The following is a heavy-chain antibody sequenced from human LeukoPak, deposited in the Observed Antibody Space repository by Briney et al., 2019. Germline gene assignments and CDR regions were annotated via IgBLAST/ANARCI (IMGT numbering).Heavy chain of an antibody. Sequence: ASVKVSCNASGYTFTSYYMHWVRQAPGQGLEWMGIINPSGGSTSYAQKFQGRVTMTRDTSTSTVYMDLSSLRSEDTGVYYCARGDSSGYYRHWGQGTLVTVSS. CDR3: ARGDSSGYYRH. D-gene: IGHD3-22*01. J-gene: IGHJ4*02. V-gene: IGHV1-46*01. CDR2: INPSGGST. CDR1: GYTFTSYY.